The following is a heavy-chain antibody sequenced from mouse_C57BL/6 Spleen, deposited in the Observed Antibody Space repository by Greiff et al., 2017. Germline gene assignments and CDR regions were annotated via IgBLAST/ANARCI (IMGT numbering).Heavy chain of an antibody. CDR3: ERGSNCGSSDDAMDY. CDR2: ISSGSSTI. V-gene: IGHV5-17*01. D-gene: IGHD1-1*01. J-gene: IGHJ4*01. CDR1: GFTFSDYG. Sequence: DVMLVESGGGLVKPGGSLKLSCAASGFTFSDYGMHWVRQAPEKGLEWVAYISSGSSTIYYADTVKGRFTISRDNAKNTLFLQMTSLRSEDTAMFYCERGSNCGSSDDAMDYWGQGTSVTVSS.